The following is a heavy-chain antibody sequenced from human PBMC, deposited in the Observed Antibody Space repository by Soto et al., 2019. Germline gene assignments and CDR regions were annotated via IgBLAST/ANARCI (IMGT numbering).Heavy chain of an antibody. Sequence: SETLSLTCAVYGGSFSGYYWSWIRQPPGKGLEWIGEINHSGSTNYDPSLKSRVTISVDTSKNQFSLKLSSVTAADTAVYYCGSYRRRYCSSTSCPNAFDIWGQGTMVTVSS. D-gene: IGHD2-2*01. V-gene: IGHV4-34*01. CDR2: INHSGST. CDR3: GSYRRRYCSSTSCPNAFDI. J-gene: IGHJ3*02. CDR1: GGSFSGYY.